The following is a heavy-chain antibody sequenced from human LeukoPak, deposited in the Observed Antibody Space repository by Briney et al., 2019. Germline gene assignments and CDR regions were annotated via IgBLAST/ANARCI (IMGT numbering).Heavy chain of an antibody. CDR2: ISGSGVRT. J-gene: IGHJ4*02. D-gene: IGHD3-22*01. CDR3: AKEVKGYYDSSGYNDY. Sequence: PGGSLRLSCAASGFTFSSYGMSWVRQAPGKGLEWVSAISGSGVRTHYADSVKGRFTISRDNSKNTLYLQMNSLRAEDTAVYYCAKEVKGYYDSSGYNDYWGQGTLVTVSS. CDR1: GFTFSSYG. V-gene: IGHV3-23*01.